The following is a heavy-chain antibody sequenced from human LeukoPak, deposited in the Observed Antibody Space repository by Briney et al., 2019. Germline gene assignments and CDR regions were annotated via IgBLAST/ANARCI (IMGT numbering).Heavy chain of an antibody. CDR3: ARIAYDALDSYYYGMDV. J-gene: IGHJ6*02. D-gene: IGHD3-3*01. V-gene: IGHV4-31*03. Sequence: SETLSLTCTVSGGSISSGPYYWIWIRQHPGKGLEWIGYSTYSGNTYYYPALNSRVTVSLDTSKTQFSLELSSVTAADTAVYYCARIAYDALDSYYYGMDVWGQGTTVTVSS. CDR2: STYSGNT. CDR1: GGSISSGPYY.